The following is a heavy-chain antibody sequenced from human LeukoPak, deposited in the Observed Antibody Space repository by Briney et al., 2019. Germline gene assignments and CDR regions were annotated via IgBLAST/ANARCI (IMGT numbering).Heavy chain of an antibody. CDR3: AKHQYYYDSSGYPPDY. J-gene: IGHJ4*02. V-gene: IGHV3-23*01. CDR1: GFTFSDYY. D-gene: IGHD3-22*01. Sequence: GGSLRLSCAASGFTFSDYYMSWIRQAPGKGLEWVSAISGSGGSTYYADSVKGRFTISRDNSKNTLYLQMNSLRAEDTAVYYCAKHQYYYDSSGYPPDYWGQGTLVTVSS. CDR2: ISGSGGST.